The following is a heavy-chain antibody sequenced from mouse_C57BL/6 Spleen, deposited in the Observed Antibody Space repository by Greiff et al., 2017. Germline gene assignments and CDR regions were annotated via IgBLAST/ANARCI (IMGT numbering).Heavy chain of an antibody. CDR3: ARDDGAFYAVDY. Sequence: VQLQQPGAELVKPGASVKLSCKASGYTFTSYWMHWVKQRPGQGLEWIGMIHPNSGSTNYNEKFKSKATLTVDKSASTAYMQLSSLTSEDAAVYYCARDDGAFYAVDYWGQGTSVTVSS. J-gene: IGHJ4*01. CDR1: GYTFTSYW. CDR2: IHPNSGST. V-gene: IGHV1-64*01. D-gene: IGHD2-12*01.